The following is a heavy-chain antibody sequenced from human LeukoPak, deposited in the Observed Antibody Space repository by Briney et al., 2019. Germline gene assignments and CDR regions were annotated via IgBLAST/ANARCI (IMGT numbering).Heavy chain of an antibody. CDR1: GFTFSTFW. J-gene: IGHJ6*02. CDR3: ARGRYYGMDV. Sequence: PGGSLRLSCAASGFTFSTFWMHWVRQASGKGLVWVSGIKSDGSITTYADSVKGRFTISGDNAENTLYLQMNSLRAEDTAVYYCARGRYYGMDVWGQGTTVTVSS. CDR2: IKSDGSIT. V-gene: IGHV3-74*03.